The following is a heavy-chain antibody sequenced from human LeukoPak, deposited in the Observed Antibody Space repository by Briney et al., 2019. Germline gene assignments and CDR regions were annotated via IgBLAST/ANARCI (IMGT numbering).Heavy chain of an antibody. J-gene: IGHJ2*01. Sequence: PGRSLRLSCAASGFTFDDYAMHWVRQAPGKGLGWVSGISWNSGSIGYADSVKGRFTISRDNAKNSLYLQMNSLRAEDTALYYCAKGQYSCCYWYFDLWGRGTLVTVT. CDR1: GFTFDDYA. CDR3: AKGQYSCCYWYFDL. V-gene: IGHV3-9*01. D-gene: IGHD6-6*01. CDR2: ISWNSGSI.